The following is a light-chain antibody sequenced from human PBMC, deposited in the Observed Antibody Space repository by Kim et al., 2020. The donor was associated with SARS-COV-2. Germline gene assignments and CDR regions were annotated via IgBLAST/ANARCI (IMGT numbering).Light chain of an antibody. V-gene: IGKV3-20*01. CDR1: WRVTGND. CDR3: QHYGSSLT. CDR2: GAS. Sequence: LVPGEMAACSCKASWRVTGNDRAWYQHRPGQSPRLLIYGASTKATDIPDRFSGSGSGSDFTLTIDRLEPEDLAVYYCQHYGSSLTFGGGTKVDIK. J-gene: IGKJ4*01.